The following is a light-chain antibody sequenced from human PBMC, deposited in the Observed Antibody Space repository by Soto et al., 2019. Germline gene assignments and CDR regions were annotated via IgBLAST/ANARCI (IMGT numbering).Light chain of an antibody. Sequence: EIGLKQSPGTLSLSPGARATLSCRASQSVSSSYLAWSQQKPGQDPRLLIYDASERATGIPARFSGSGSETDFTLTISSLEPEDFGVYYCLHRMNWPLTFGQGTRLEI. CDR2: DAS. V-gene: IGKV3D-20*02. CDR1: QSVSSSY. J-gene: IGKJ5*01. CDR3: LHRMNWPLT.